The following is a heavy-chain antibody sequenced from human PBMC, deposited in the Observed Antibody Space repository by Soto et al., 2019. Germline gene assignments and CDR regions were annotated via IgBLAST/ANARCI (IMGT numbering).Heavy chain of an antibody. CDR3: ARDVRSRRYDL. CDR2: IWYDGSNK. Sequence: QVQLVESGGGVVQPGRSLRLSCAASGFTFRNYGMHWVRQAPGKGLEWLAVIWYDGSNKYYADSVKGRFTISRDNSNNTPYLEMNSLRDEATAVYYCARDVRSRRYDLWGQGTLVIVSS. V-gene: IGHV3-33*01. CDR1: GFTFRNYG. J-gene: IGHJ5*02. D-gene: IGHD3-10*02.